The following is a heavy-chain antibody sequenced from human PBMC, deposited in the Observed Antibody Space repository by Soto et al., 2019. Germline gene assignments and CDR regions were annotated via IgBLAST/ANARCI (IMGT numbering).Heavy chain of an antibody. Sequence: EVQLVQSGAEVKKPGESLKISCKGSGYRFTNWIGWVRQMPGKGPEWMGIISPGDSDTRYSPSFQGQVTFSVDKSISTAYRLWSSLKASDTAMYYCARQEGVGHFDYWGQGTLVTVSS. CDR1: GYRFTNW. CDR3: ARQEGVGHFDY. V-gene: IGHV5-51*01. CDR2: ISPGDSDT. D-gene: IGHD3-10*01. J-gene: IGHJ4*02.